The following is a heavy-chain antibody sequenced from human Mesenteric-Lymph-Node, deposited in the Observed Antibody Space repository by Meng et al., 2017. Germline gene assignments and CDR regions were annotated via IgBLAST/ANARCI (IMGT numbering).Heavy chain of an antibody. V-gene: IGHV4-34*01. CDR1: GGSFSGYY. J-gene: IGHJ4*02. CDR2: INHSGST. CDR3: ARGRTSAWYPIHFDY. Sequence: QLQLNPWGAGLLKPSETLSLTCAVYGGSFSGYYWSWIRQPPGKGLEWIGEINHSGSTNYNPSLKSRLTISLDRSNNQFSLHLSSVTAADTAIYYCARGRTSAWYPIHFDYWGQGVLVTVSS. D-gene: IGHD2-8*01.